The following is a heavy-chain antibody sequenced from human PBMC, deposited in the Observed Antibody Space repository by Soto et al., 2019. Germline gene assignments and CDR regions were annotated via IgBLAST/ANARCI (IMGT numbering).Heavy chain of an antibody. Sequence: VXSVKVSCKASGGPFTANYVHWVRQAPGQGFEWMGWINPKSGGTKYPQKFQGRVTMTRDTSLSTVYMTLTRLTSDDTAVYYCARDMAKGGGSAGFDYWGQGTLVTVSS. V-gene: IGHV1-2*02. CDR2: INPKSGGT. J-gene: IGHJ4*02. CDR3: ARDMAKGGGSAGFDY. CDR1: GGPFTANY. D-gene: IGHD1-26*01.